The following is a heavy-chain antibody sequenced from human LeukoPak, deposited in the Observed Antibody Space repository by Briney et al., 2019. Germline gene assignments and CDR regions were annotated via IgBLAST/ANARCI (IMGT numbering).Heavy chain of an antibody. CDR1: GGSISSSSYY. V-gene: IGHV4-39*01. J-gene: IGHJ4*02. CDR3: ARLGRSGLYYYFDY. D-gene: IGHD3-10*01. Sequence: SETLSLTCTVSGGSISSSSYYWGWIRQPPGKGLEWIGSIYYSGSTYYNPSLKSRVTISVDTSKNQFSLKLSSVTAADTAVYYCARLGRSGLYYYFDYWGQGTLVTVSS. CDR2: IYYSGST.